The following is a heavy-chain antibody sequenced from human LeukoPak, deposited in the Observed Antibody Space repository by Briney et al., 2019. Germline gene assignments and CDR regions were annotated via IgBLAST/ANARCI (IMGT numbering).Heavy chain of an antibody. Sequence: SSETLSLTCTVSGGSISSYYWSWIRQPPGKGLEWIGYFYTSGSTNYNPSLKSRVTISVDTSKNQFSLKLSSVTAADTAVYYCARRQGYCSSTSCYHYYMDVWGKGTTVTVSS. D-gene: IGHD2-2*01. CDR2: FYTSGST. CDR3: ARRQGYCSSTSCYHYYMDV. V-gene: IGHV4-4*09. J-gene: IGHJ6*03. CDR1: GGSISSYY.